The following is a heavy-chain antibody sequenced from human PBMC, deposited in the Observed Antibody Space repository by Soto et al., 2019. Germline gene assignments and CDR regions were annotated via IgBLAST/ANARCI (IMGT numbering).Heavy chain of an antibody. D-gene: IGHD3-3*01. Sequence: SETLSLTCTVSGASVGSGGYYWTWIRQFPGKGLEWIGYIYPSGTTYHNPSLKSRASISLDTSKNQISLNVRSVTAADTAVYYCASTAYADVWSVVWGQGTLVTVSS. CDR2: IYPSGTT. V-gene: IGHV4-31*03. CDR1: GASVGSGGYY. J-gene: IGHJ4*02. CDR3: ASTAYADVWSVV.